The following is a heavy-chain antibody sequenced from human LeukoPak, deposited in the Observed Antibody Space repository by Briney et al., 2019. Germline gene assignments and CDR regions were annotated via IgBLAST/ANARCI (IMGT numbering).Heavy chain of an antibody. Sequence: GGSLRLSCAASGFTFNSYGMSWVGQAPGKGLEWVSASSGGGGGTYYADSVKGRFTISRDNSKNTLYLQMNSLRAEDTAVYYCAKAVVGVAAIAYWGQGTLVTVSS. CDR3: AKAVVGVAAIAY. CDR1: GFTFNSYG. CDR2: SSGGGGGT. J-gene: IGHJ4*02. D-gene: IGHD2-15*01. V-gene: IGHV3-23*01.